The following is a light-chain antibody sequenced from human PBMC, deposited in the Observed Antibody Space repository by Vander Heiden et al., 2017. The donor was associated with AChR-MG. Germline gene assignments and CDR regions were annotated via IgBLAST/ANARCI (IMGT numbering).Light chain of an antibody. Sequence: QSALTQPASVSGSPGQSITISCTGTSSDVGGYNSVSWYQQHPGKAPKLLIYDVTNRPSGVSNRFSGSKSGNTASLSISGLQAEDEADYYCSSYTSINTRVFGGGTKLTVL. CDR3: SSYTSINTRV. V-gene: IGLV2-14*01. J-gene: IGLJ3*02. CDR1: SSDVGGYNS. CDR2: DVT.